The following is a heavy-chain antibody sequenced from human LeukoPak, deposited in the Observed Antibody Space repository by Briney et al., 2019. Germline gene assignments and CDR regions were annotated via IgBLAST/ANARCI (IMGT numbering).Heavy chain of an antibody. CDR1: GYTFTTYY. V-gene: IGHV1-69*13. CDR2: IIPMFGTS. Sequence: SVKVSCKASGYTFTTYYVHWVRQAPGQGLEWMGGIIPMFGTSDHAQKFQGRVTITADESTSTAYMELTSLRSEDTAVYYCARGVVAVQDAFHIWGQGTMVTVSS. J-gene: IGHJ3*02. CDR3: ARGVVAVQDAFHI. D-gene: IGHD3-22*01.